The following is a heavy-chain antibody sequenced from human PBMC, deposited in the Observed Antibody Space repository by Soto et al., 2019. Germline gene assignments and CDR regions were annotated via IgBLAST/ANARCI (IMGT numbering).Heavy chain of an antibody. Sequence: SETLSLTCAVYGGSFSGYYWSWIRQPPGKGLEWIGEINHSGSTNYNPSLKSRVTISVDTSKNQFSLKLSSVTAADTAVYYCARGPRRSKAARYYGMDVWGQGTTVTVSS. CDR3: ARGPRRSKAARYYGMDV. D-gene: IGHD6-6*01. J-gene: IGHJ6*02. V-gene: IGHV4-34*01. CDR2: INHSGST. CDR1: GGSFSGYY.